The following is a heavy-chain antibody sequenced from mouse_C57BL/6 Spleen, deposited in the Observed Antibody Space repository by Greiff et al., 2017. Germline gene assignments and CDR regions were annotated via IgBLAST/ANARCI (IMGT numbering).Heavy chain of an antibody. Sequence: EVHLVESGGGLVKPGGSLKLSCAASGFTFSSYAMSWVRQTPEKRLEWVATISDGGSYTYYPDNVKGRFTISRDNAKNNLYLQMSHLKSEDTAMYYCARDQEDDYDGGPWFAYWGQGTLVTVSA. D-gene: IGHD2-4*01. V-gene: IGHV5-4*01. CDR2: ISDGGSYT. CDR1: GFTFSSYA. J-gene: IGHJ3*01. CDR3: ARDQEDDYDGGPWFAY.